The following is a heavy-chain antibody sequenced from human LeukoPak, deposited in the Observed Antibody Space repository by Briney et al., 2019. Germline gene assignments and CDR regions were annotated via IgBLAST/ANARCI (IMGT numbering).Heavy chain of an antibody. J-gene: IGHJ4*02. CDR3: AKRGVVIRVILGGFHKEAYYCDS. CDR2: ISGSGGGT. CDR1: GITLSNYG. D-gene: IGHD2/OR15-2a*01. Sequence: EAGGSLSLSCAVSGITLSNYGMSWVRQAAGKVREWVAGISGSGGGTIYPDSVKGRFSISRNNDKSTLYLQMNSLRAEDTAVYFCAKRGVVIRVILGGFHKEAYYCDSWGQGALVTVSS. V-gene: IGHV3-23*01.